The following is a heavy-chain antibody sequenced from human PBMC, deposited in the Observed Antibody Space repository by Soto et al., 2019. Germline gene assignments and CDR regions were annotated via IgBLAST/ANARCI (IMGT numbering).Heavy chain of an antibody. Sequence: GASVKVSCXASGGTFSSYAISWVRQAPGQGLEWMGGIIPIFGTASYAQKFQGRVTITADESTSTAYMELSSLRSEDTAVYYCARDQSGYSGYDSRTDYYYYGMDVWGQGTTVTVSS. D-gene: IGHD5-12*01. CDR2: IIPIFGTA. CDR1: GGTFSSYA. J-gene: IGHJ6*02. V-gene: IGHV1-69*13. CDR3: ARDQSGYSGYDSRTDYYYYGMDV.